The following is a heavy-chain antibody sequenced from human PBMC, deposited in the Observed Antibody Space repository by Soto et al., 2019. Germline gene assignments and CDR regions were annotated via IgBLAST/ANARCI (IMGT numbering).Heavy chain of an antibody. J-gene: IGHJ4*02. CDR3: ARGRIGELNYYFDY. D-gene: IGHD3-10*01. Sequence: PSETRSLTCTVSGGSISIYYWSWIRQPPGKGLEWIGYIYYSGSTNYNPSLKSRVTISVDTSKNQFSLKLGSVTAADTAVYYCARGRIGELNYYFDYWGQGTLVTAPQ. CDR1: GGSISIYY. V-gene: IGHV4-59*01. CDR2: IYYSGST.